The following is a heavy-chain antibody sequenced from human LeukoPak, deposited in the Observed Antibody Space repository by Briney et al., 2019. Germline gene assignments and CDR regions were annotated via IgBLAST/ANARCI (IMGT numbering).Heavy chain of an antibody. CDR2: IRYDGSNK. Sequence: GGSLRLSCAASGFTFSNYGMHWVRQAPCKGLAWVAVIRYDGSNKYYADSVKGRFTISRDSSKNTLYLQMSSLRAEDTAVYYCAKDVLWFGEDSGHYFDYWGQGTLVTVSS. D-gene: IGHD3-10*01. CDR1: GFTFSNYG. V-gene: IGHV3-30*02. J-gene: IGHJ4*02. CDR3: AKDVLWFGEDSGHYFDY.